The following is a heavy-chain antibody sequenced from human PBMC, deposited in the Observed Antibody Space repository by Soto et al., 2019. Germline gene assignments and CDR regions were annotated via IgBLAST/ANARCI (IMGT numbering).Heavy chain of an antibody. CDR3: AKIVAGDYDFWSGYYSYGMDV. CDR1: GFTFSSYG. J-gene: IGHJ6*02. CDR2: ISYDGSNK. D-gene: IGHD3-3*01. V-gene: IGHV3-30*18. Sequence: LRLSCAASGFTFSSYGMHWVRQAPGKGLEWVAVISYDGSNKYYADSVKGRFTISRDNSKNTLYLQMNSLRAEDTAVYYCAKIVAGDYDFWSGYYSYGMDVWGQGTTVTVSS.